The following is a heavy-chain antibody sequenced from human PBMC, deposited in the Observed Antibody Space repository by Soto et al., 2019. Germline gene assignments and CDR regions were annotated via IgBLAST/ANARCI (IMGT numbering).Heavy chain of an antibody. CDR3: ARDGGRHSGGIDY. J-gene: IGHJ4*02. D-gene: IGHD1-26*01. Sequence: QVQLVQSGAEVKKPGSSVKVSCKASGGTFSSYSINWVRQAPGQGLEWMGAIIPIFGTANYAQKFQGRVTITADESTSTAYMELNSLRSEDTAVYYCARDGGRHSGGIDYWGQGTLVTVSS. V-gene: IGHV1-69*01. CDR1: GGTFSSYS. CDR2: IIPIFGTA.